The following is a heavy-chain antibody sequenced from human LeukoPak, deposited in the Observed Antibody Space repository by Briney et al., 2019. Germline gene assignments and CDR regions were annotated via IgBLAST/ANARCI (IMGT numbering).Heavy chain of an antibody. J-gene: IGHJ3*02. Sequence: GGSLRLSCAASGFTVSSNYMSWVRQAPGKGLEWVSVIYSGGSTYYADSVKGRFTISRDSSKNTLYLQMNSLRAEDTAVYYCARDITTWAFDIWGQGTMVTVSS. CDR2: IYSGGST. CDR3: ARDITTWAFDI. D-gene: IGHD1-20*01. CDR1: GFTVSSNY. V-gene: IGHV3-66*01.